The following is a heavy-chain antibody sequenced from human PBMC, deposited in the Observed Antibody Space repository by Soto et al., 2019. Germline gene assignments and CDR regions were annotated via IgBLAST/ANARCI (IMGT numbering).Heavy chain of an antibody. CDR2: ISGSGGST. V-gene: IGHV3-23*01. CDR3: AKVKDDFWSGSLDY. Sequence: SLRLSCAASGFTFSSYAMSWVRQAPGKGLEWVSAISGSGGSTYYADSVKGRFTISRDNSKNTLYLQMNSLRAEDTAVYYCAKVKDDFWSGSLDYWGQGTLVTVSS. D-gene: IGHD3-3*01. CDR1: GFTFSSYA. J-gene: IGHJ4*02.